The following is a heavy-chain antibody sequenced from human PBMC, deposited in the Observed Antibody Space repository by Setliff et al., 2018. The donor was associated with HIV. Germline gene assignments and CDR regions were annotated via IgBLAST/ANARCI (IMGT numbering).Heavy chain of an antibody. J-gene: IGHJ4*02. CDR2: IDTAGDT. CDR3: VRDVTPHQFDSSAYYRAY. CDR1: GFTFTTHD. V-gene: IGHV3-13*01. D-gene: IGHD3-16*01. Sequence: PGGSLRLSCAASGFTFTTHDMHWVRQPTGKGLEWVSAIDTAGDTYYPGSVKGRFTISRENAKNSLYLQVDSLRAEDTAVYHCVRDVTPHQFDSSAYYRAYWGQGTQVTVSS.